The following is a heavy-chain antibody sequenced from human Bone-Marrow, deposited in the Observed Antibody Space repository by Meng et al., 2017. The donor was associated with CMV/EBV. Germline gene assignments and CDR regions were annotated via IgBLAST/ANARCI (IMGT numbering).Heavy chain of an antibody. CDR2: IYHSGST. CDR3: ARVSTGTTLVDY. J-gene: IGHJ4*02. D-gene: IGHD1-7*01. V-gene: IGHV4-39*07. Sequence: SETLSLTCTVSGGSISSSSYYWGWIRQPPGKGLEWIGSIYHSGSTYYNPSLKSRVTISVDTSKNQFSLKLSSVTAADTAVYYCARVSTGTTLVDYWGQGTLVTVSS. CDR1: GGSISSSSYY.